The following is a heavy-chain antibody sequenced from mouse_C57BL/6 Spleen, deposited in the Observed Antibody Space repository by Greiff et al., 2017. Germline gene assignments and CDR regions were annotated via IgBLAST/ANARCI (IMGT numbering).Heavy chain of an antibody. J-gene: IGHJ1*03. CDR3: ARGGYFDV. V-gene: IGHV1-42*01. Sequence: EVQLQQSGPELVKPGASVKISCKASGYSFTGYYMNWVKQSPEKSLEWIGEINPSTGGTTYNKKFKAKATLTVDKSSRTAYMQLKSQTSEDSAVYDCARGGYFDVWGTGTTVTVSS. CDR2: INPSTGGT. CDR1: GYSFTGYY.